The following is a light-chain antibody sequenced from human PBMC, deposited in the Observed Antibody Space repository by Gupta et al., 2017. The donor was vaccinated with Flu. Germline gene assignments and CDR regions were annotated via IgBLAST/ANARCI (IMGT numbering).Light chain of an antibody. V-gene: IGLV2-14*01. J-gene: IGLJ3*02. Sequence: QSALTPPASLSGSPGQSITISITGTSSDVGGHNYVSWYQHHPGKAPKLMIYEVSNRPSGVSNRFSGSKSGNTASLTISGLQAEDEADYHCSSYTSSSTLVFGGGTKLTVL. CDR3: SSYTSSSTLV. CDR2: EVS. CDR1: SSDVGGHNY.